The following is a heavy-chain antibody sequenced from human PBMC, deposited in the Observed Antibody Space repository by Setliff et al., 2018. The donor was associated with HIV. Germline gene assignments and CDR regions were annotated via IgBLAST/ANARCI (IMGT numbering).Heavy chain of an antibody. J-gene: IGHJ4*02. CDR3: ARGAGAFGAKLDS. Sequence: PSETLSLTCNVSGDSIKDYYWSWIRQPPGKGLEWLGYMSFSANSNYNPSLKNRITISIDTSKNQFSLRLKSVTAADAAIYYWARGAGAFGAKLDSWGQGSLVTAPQ. D-gene: IGHD3-10*01. CDR2: MSFSANS. CDR1: GDSIKDYY. V-gene: IGHV4-59*01.